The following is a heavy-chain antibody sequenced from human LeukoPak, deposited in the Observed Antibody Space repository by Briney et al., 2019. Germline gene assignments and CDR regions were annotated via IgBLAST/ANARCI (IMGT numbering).Heavy chain of an antibody. CDR3: ARGIAVAGSVLGDYFDY. CDR1: GFTFSSYA. CDR2: ISYDGSNK. Sequence: PGGSLRLSCAASGFTFSSYATHWVRQAPGKGLEWVAVISYDGSNKYYADSVKGRFTISRDNSKNTLYLQMNSLRAEDTAVYYCARGIAVAGSVLGDYFDYWGQGTLVTVSS. J-gene: IGHJ4*02. V-gene: IGHV3-30-3*01. D-gene: IGHD6-19*01.